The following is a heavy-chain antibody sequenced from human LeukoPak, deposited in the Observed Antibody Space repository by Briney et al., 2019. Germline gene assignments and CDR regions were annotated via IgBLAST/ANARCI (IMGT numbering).Heavy chain of an antibody. Sequence: ASVKVSCKASGYTFTDYYIHWVRQAPGQGLEWMGWINPDIGATNYAQKFQGRVTMTRDTSIVTAYMELGRLRSEDTAVYYCAREESGGYFDYGGQETLVTVSS. J-gene: IGHJ4*02. CDR1: GYTFTDYY. CDR3: AREESGGYFDY. CDR2: INPDIGAT. V-gene: IGHV1-2*02. D-gene: IGHD2-8*02.